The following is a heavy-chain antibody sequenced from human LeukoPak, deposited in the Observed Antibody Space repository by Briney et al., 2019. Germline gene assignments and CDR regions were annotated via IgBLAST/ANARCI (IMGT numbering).Heavy chain of an antibody. J-gene: IGHJ6*02. V-gene: IGHV3-7*03. CDR3: AKDISPTKVREDHYYYGMDV. Sequence: GGSLRLSCAVSGFTFSNYWMSWVRQAPGKGLEWVANIMQDGSEKYYVDSVKGRFTISRDNAKNSLYLQMNSLRAEDTALYYCAKDISPTKVREDHYYYGMDVWGQGTTVTVSS. CDR1: GFTFSNYW. D-gene: IGHD3-10*01. CDR2: IMQDGSEK.